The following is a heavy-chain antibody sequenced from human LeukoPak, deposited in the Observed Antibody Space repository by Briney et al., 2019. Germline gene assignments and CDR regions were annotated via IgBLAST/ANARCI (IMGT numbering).Heavy chain of an antibody. V-gene: IGHV4-59*01. J-gene: IGHJ4*02. D-gene: IGHD5-24*01. CDR2: IYSSGST. Sequence: SETLSLTCTVSGGSINSYYWSCIRQPPGKRLEWIGFIYSSGSTDYNPSLESRVTISLDTSKNQFSLKMTSVTAADTAVYYCARGRDGSSPWYFDYWGQGTLVTVSS. CDR3: ARGRDGSSPWYFDY. CDR1: GGSINSYY.